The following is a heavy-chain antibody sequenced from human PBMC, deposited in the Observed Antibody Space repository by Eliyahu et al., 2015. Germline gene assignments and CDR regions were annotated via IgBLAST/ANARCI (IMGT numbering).Heavy chain of an antibody. J-gene: IGHJ4*02. CDR1: GXXFXNYV. Sequence: EVQLLESGGGLVQVGGSLRLSCEASGXXFXNYVMSWVRQAPGKGLEWVSGISGSGVSTFYADSVQGRFTVSRDNSKNTVYLLMSNLRAEDSAVYYCAKDDWQEAVRGMYSWGQGSLVTVSS. CDR2: ISGSGVST. D-gene: IGHD3-9*01. V-gene: IGHV3-23*01. CDR3: AKDDWQEAVRGMYS.